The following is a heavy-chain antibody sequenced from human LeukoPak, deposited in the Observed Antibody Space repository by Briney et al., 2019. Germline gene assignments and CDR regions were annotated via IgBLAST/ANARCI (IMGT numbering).Heavy chain of an antibody. CDR2: IYTSGST. D-gene: IGHD1-14*01. J-gene: IGHJ6*03. Sequence: SETLSLTCTVSGGSISSYYWSWIRQPPGKGLEWIGYIYTSGSTNYNPSLKSRVTISVDTSKNQFSLKLSSVTAADTAVYYCARELLANKPHYYYYYMDVWGKGPRSPSP. CDR3: ARELLANKPHYYYYYMDV. V-gene: IGHV4-4*09. CDR1: GGSISSYY.